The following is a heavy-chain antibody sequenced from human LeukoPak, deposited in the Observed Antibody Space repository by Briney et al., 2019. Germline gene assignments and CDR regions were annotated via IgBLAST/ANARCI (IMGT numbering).Heavy chain of an antibody. CDR1: GDSISNYY. J-gene: IGHJ5*02. CDR3: ARAYSSSWYFNWFDP. V-gene: IGHV4-4*07. D-gene: IGHD6-13*01. CDR2: IDTSGNT. Sequence: SETLSLTCTVSGDSISNYYWSWIRQPAGKGLEWIGRIDTSGNTNYNPSLKSRVTLSLDMSNNQISLKLNSLTAADTAVYYCARAYSSSWYFNWFDPWGQGTLVTVSS.